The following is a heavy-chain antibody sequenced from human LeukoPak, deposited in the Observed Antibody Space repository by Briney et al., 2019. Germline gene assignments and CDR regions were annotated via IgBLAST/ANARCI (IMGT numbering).Heavy chain of an antibody. D-gene: IGHD3-22*01. CDR2: IGPSDSYT. Sequence: NRGASLKISCKGSGYSFTSYWISWVRQMPRRGLEWMGRIGPSDSYTNYSPSFQGHVTISADKSISTAYLQWSSLKASDTAMYYCARRGRYYDSSGYYYRGPFDYWGQGTLVTVSS. J-gene: IGHJ4*02. CDR3: ARRGRYYDSSGYYYRGPFDY. CDR1: GYSFTSYW. V-gene: IGHV5-10-1*01.